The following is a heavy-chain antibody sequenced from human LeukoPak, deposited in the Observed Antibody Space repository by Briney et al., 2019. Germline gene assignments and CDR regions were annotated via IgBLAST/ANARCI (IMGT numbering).Heavy chain of an antibody. V-gene: IGHV3-23*01. D-gene: IGHD6-25*01. CDR3: AKDIRRYSSGDY. CDR2: ISGSGGST. CDR1: VFTFSSYA. J-gene: IGHJ4*02. Sequence: GGSLRLSCAASVFTFSSYAMSWVRQAPGKGLEWVSAISGSGGSTYYADSVKGRFTISRDNSKDPLYLQMNSLRAEDTAVYYCAKDIRRYSSGDYWGQGTLVTVSS.